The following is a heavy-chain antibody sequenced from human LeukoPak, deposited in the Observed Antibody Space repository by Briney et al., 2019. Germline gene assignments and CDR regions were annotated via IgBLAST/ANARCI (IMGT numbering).Heavy chain of an antibody. Sequence: GRSLRLSCAASGFTFSSYGMHWVRQAPGKGLEWVAVISYDGSNKYYADSVKGRFTISRDNSKNTLYLQMNSLRAEDTAVYYCARDQQQLVYNWFDPWGQGTLVTVSS. J-gene: IGHJ5*02. CDR3: ARDQQQLVYNWFDP. D-gene: IGHD6-13*01. V-gene: IGHV3-30*19. CDR1: GFTFSSYG. CDR2: ISYDGSNK.